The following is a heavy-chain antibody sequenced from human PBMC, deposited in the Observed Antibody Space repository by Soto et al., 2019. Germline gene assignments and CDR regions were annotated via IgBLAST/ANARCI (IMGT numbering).Heavy chain of an antibody. Sequence: EVQLEESGGGLVKPGGFLRLSCAASGFTFNTYDMNWVRQAPGKGLEWVSSITASSAYIYYADSVRGRITISRDNAKNSLFLQMHSLRAEDTAVYYCVRSGTARLLRHSWFDTWGQGTLVTVSS. V-gene: IGHV3-21*01. CDR2: ITASSAYI. CDR1: GFTFNTYD. CDR3: VRSGTARLLRHSWFDT. D-gene: IGHD2-21*01. J-gene: IGHJ5*02.